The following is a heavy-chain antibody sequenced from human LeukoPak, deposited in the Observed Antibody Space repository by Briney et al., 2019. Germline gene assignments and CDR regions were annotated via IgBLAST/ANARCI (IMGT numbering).Heavy chain of an antibody. CDR1: GFTFDDYG. V-gene: IGHV3-20*04. Sequence: GGSLRLSCAASGFTFDDYGMSWVRQAPGKGLEWVSGINWNGGSTGYADSVKGRFTISRDNSKNTLYLQMNSLRVEDTALYYCAKVMGYCGVDCYPDYWGQGSLVTVSS. D-gene: IGHD2-21*02. CDR2: INWNGGST. CDR3: AKVMGYCGVDCYPDY. J-gene: IGHJ4*02.